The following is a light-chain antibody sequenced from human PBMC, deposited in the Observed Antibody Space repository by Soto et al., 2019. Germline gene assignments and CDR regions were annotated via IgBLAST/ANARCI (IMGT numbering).Light chain of an antibody. J-gene: IGKJ1*01. Sequence: AIPLTQYPASLYASVGDRVTITCRASQGISSALAWYQQKPGKAPKLLIYDASSLESGVPSRFSGSGSGTDFTLTLSSLQPEDFATYYCQQFNNYPRTFGQGTKVEIK. CDR2: DAS. CDR1: QGISSA. CDR3: QQFNNYPRT. V-gene: IGKV1D-13*01.